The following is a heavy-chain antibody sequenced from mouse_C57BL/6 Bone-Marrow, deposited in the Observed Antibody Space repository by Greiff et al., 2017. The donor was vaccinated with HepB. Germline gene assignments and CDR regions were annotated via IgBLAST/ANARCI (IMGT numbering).Heavy chain of an antibody. CDR1: GYTFTSYG. Sequence: VKVVESGAELARPGASVKLSCKAYGYTFTSYGISWVKQRTGQGLEWIGEIYPRSGNTYYNEKFKGKATLTADKSSSTAYMELRSLTSEDSAVYFCARKEVGQVYYFDYWGQGTTLTVSS. CDR2: IYPRSGNT. D-gene: IGHD3-3*01. V-gene: IGHV1-81*01. CDR3: ARKEVGQVYYFDY. J-gene: IGHJ2*01.